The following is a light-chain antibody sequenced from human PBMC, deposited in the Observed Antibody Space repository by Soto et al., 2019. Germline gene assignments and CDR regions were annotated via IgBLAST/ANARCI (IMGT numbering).Light chain of an antibody. J-gene: IGLJ2*01. CDR2: GNS. Sequence: QSVLTQPPSVSAAPGQRVTISCSGSSSNIPNNYVSWYQQLPGTGPKLLIYGNSNRPSGVPDRFSGSKSGTSASLAITGLQAEDEADYYCQSYDSSLSGVVFGGGTKLTVL. CDR3: QSYDSSLSGVV. CDR1: SSNIPNNY. V-gene: IGLV1-40*01.